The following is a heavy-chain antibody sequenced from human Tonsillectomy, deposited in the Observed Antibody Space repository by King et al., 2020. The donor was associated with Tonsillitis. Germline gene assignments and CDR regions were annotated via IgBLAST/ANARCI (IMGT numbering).Heavy chain of an antibody. D-gene: IGHD6-19*01. CDR1: GYTFTSYD. Sequence: VQLVQSGAEVKKPGASVKVSCEASGYTFTSYDINWVRQATGQGLEWMGSMNPNSGNTAYAQKFQGRVTMTRNTSISTAYMELSSLRSEDTAVYYCARGVDSSGWLDYYYYGMDVWGQGTTVTVSS. J-gene: IGHJ6*02. CDR3: ARGVDSSGWLDYYYYGMDV. V-gene: IGHV1-8*01. CDR2: MNPNSGNT.